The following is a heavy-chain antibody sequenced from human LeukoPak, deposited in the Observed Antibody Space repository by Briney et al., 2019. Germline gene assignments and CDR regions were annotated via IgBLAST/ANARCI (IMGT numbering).Heavy chain of an antibody. J-gene: IGHJ4*02. CDR1: GYTFTSYD. V-gene: IGHV1-18*04. CDR2: ISAYSGNT. CDR3: ARESDGGLIDY. D-gene: IGHD5-24*01. Sequence: GASVKVSCKASGYTFTSYDISWVRQAPGQGLEWMGWISAYSGNTNYAQKLQGRVTMTTDTSTSTAYMELRSLRSDDTVVYYCARESDGGLIDYWGQGTLVTVSS.